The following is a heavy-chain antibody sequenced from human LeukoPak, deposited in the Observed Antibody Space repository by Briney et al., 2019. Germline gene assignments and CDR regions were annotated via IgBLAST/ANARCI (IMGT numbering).Heavy chain of an antibody. CDR3: ARAEKHRPTAALKS. Sequence: SQTLSLTCAISGDSVSTNSAAWNWIRQSPSRGLEWLGRTYYRSKWYNDYAVSVKSRITINPDTSKNQFSLKLSSVTAADTAVYYCARAEKHRPTAALKSWGQGTLVTVSS. V-gene: IGHV6-1*01. D-gene: IGHD6-13*01. J-gene: IGHJ5*02. CDR1: GDSVSTNSAA. CDR2: TYYRSKWYN.